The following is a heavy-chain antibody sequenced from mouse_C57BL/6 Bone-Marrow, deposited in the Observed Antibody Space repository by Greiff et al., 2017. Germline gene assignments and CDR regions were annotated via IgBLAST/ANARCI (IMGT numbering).Heavy chain of an antibody. D-gene: IGHD2-1*01. CDR2: IQPNSGST. CDR1: GYTFTSYW. V-gene: IGHV1-64*01. Sequence: QVQLQQPGAELVKPGASVTLSCKASGYTFTSYWMHWVKQRPGHGLEWIGMIQPNSGSTNYNEKFKSKATLTVDKSSSTAHMQLSSLTSEDSAVYYCARGNYRFAYWGQGTLVTVSA. CDR3: ARGNYRFAY. J-gene: IGHJ3*01.